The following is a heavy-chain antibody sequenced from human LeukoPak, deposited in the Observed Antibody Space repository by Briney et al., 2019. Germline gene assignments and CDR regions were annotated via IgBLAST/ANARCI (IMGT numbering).Heavy chain of an antibody. D-gene: IGHD2-2*01. CDR2: ISGSGGST. CDR3: AKDRHAPGRYCSSTSCLPFDP. V-gene: IGHV3-23*01. Sequence: PGGSLRLSCAASGFTFSSYGMSWVRQAPGKGLEWVSAISGSGGSTYYADSVKGRFTISRDNSEKKLYLQMNSLRAEDTAVYYCAKDRHAPGRYCSSTSCLPFDPWGQGTLVTVSS. CDR1: GFTFSSYG. J-gene: IGHJ5*02.